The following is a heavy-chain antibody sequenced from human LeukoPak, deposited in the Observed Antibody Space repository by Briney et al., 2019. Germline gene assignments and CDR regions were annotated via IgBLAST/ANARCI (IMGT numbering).Heavy chain of an antibody. J-gene: IGHJ4*02. D-gene: IGHD6-13*01. CDR3: ARDVSSNWYSFNI. V-gene: IGHV3-20*04. Sequence: GESLKISCKDSGFSFDYYGMSWVRQVPGKGLEWVCGINWDGDNTHCADSVKGRFSVSRDNAKNSLFLQMSSLRVEDTALYYCARDVSSNWYSFNIWGQGTQVTVTS. CDR1: GFSFDYYG. CDR2: INWDGDNT.